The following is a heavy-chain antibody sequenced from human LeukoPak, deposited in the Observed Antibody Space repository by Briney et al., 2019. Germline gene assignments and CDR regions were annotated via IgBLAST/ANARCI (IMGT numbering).Heavy chain of an antibody. J-gene: IGHJ4*02. CDR3: ARALSRYFDY. CDR2: TYYRSKWYN. D-gene: IGHD5/OR15-5a*01. V-gene: IGHV6-1*01. CDR1: GDSVSSNSAT. Sequence: SQTLSLTCAISGDSVSSNSATWNWIRQSPSRRLEWLGRTYYRSKWYNEYAVSVKSRIAFNPDTSKNQFSMQLNSVTPEDTAVYYCARALSRYFDYWGQGTLVAVSS.